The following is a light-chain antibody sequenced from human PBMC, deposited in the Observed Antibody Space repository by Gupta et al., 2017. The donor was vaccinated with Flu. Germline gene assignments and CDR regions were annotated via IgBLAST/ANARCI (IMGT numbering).Light chain of an antibody. CDR1: QSVGEY. V-gene: IGKV1-39*01. J-gene: IGKJ2*01. CDR2: GAS. Sequence: IQMTQSPSSLSASVGDRVTIACRTSQSVGEYLNWYQQKPGKAPSLLIFGASTLQRGVTSRFSGSGFGTDFTLIINSLQPDDAAIYYCQQTHSTQNTFGQGTKVEIK. CDR3: QQTHSTQNT.